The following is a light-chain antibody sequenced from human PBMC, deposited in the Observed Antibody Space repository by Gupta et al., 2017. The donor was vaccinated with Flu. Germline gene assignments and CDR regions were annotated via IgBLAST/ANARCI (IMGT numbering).Light chain of an antibody. V-gene: IGLV1-40*01. CDR3: QSYGRRLSDVV. Sequence: QSVLTQPPSVSGAPGQRVTISCTGSTSNIGAGSDVHWYQQLPGTAPKLLIHNNNNRPSDVPDRFSGSKSGTSASLAITGLQAEDEADYYCQSYGRRLSDVVFGGGTKLTVL. CDR2: NNN. J-gene: IGLJ2*01. CDR1: TSNIGAGSD.